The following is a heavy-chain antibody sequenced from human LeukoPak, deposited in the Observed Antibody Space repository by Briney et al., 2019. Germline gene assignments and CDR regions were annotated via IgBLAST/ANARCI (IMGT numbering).Heavy chain of an antibody. CDR1: GYTFTDFA. J-gene: IGHJ5*02. CDR2: ISGYNGNT. V-gene: IGHV1-18*01. CDR3: ARGGFGANHWFDP. Sequence: GASVKVSCKTSGYTFTDFALTWVRQAPGQGLEYMGWISGYNGNTKHAPEFQGRVTITTDTSTTTAYMELRSLRSDDTAVYYCARGGFGANHWFDPWGQGTLVTVSS. D-gene: IGHD3-10*01.